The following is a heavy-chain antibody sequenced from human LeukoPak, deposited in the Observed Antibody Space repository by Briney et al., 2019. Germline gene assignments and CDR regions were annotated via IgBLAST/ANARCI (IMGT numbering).Heavy chain of an antibody. J-gene: IGHJ4*02. V-gene: IGHV4-59*08. CDR2: IYYSGTT. CDR3: ARRADDSSGYYPY. Sequence: SETLSLTCTVSGGSIRSYYWSWIRQPPGKGLEWIGYIYYSGTTNYNPSLKSRVTISVDTSKNQFSLKLSSVTAADTAVYYCARRADDSSGYYPYWGQGTLVTVSS. D-gene: IGHD3-22*01. CDR1: GGSIRSYY.